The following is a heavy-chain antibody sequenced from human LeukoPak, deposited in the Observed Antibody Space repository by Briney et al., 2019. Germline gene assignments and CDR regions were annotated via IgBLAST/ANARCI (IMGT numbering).Heavy chain of an antibody. V-gene: IGHV4-34*01. CDR1: GGSFSGYY. D-gene: IGHD5-24*01. CDR2: INHSGST. Sequence: SETLSLTCAVYGGSFSGYYWSWIRQPPGKGLEWIGEINHSGSTNYNPSLKSRVTISVDTSKNQFSLKLSSVTAADTAVYYCARSVEMATIPPLDLDYWGQGTLVTVSS. CDR3: ARSVEMATIPPLDLDY. J-gene: IGHJ4*02.